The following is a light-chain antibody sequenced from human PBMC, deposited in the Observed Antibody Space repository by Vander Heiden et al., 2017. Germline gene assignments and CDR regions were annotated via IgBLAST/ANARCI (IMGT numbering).Light chain of an antibody. Sequence: QSVLTQPPSASGTPGQRVTIPCSGGSSNIGGNTVNWYQQLPGTAPNLLIYSNNQRPSGVPDRFSGSKSGTSASLAISGLQSEDEADYYCAAWDDSLQGYVFGTGTKVTVL. V-gene: IGLV1-44*01. CDR3: AAWDDSLQGYV. CDR2: SNN. J-gene: IGLJ1*01. CDR1: SSNIGGNT.